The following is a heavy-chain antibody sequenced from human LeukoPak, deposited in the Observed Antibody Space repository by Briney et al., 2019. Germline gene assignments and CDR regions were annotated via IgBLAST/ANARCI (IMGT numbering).Heavy chain of an antibody. Sequence: GGSLRLSCASSGFTFSSYGMHWVRQAPGKGLQWVAFIRYDGSNKYYADSVKGRFTISRDNSKNTLYLQMNSLRAEDTAVYYCAKDYSGWLNDAFDIWGQGTMVTVSS. J-gene: IGHJ3*02. D-gene: IGHD5-12*01. CDR2: IRYDGSNK. CDR3: AKDYSGWLNDAFDI. V-gene: IGHV3-30*02. CDR1: GFTFSSYG.